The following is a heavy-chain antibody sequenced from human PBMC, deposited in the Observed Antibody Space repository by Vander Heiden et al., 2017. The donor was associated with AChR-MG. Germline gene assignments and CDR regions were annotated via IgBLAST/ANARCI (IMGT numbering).Heavy chain of an antibody. Sequence: EVQLVQSGAEVKKPGESLKISCKASGYTFTNYWIGWVRPMPGKGLGWMGILYPGDSDTSYSPSFQGQVTVSADKSITTAYLQWSSLKASDTAMYYCARHRGGGDNNWFDSWGQGTLVTVSS. CDR2: LYPGDSDT. V-gene: IGHV5-51*01. D-gene: IGHD3-16*01. CDR3: ARHRGGGDNNWFDS. CDR1: GYTFTNYW. J-gene: IGHJ5*01.